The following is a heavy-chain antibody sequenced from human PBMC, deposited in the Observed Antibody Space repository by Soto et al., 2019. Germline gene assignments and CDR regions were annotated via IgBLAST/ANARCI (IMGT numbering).Heavy chain of an antibody. Sequence: ASVKVSCKASGYTFTSYAMHWVRQAPGQRLEWMGWINAGNGNTRYSQKFQGRVIITRDTSASTVYMQLSNLRSEDTAVYYCARAWYQLVSTWFDPWGQGTQVTVSS. J-gene: IGHJ5*02. CDR2: INAGNGNT. CDR1: GYTFTSYA. CDR3: ARAWYQLVSTWFDP. D-gene: IGHD2-2*01. V-gene: IGHV1-3*01.